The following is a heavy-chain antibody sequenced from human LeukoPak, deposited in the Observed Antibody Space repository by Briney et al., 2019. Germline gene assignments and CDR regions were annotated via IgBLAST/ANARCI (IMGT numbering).Heavy chain of an antibody. D-gene: IGHD3-10*01. Sequence: PGGSLRLSYAASGYTFSSYWMHWVRQAPGKGLVWVSRIDTDGRTTNYADSVRGRFTIYRDNVQNTLYLQMNSLTAEDTAVYYCARDVAGARSYWGQGALVSVSS. J-gene: IGHJ4*02. V-gene: IGHV3-74*01. CDR1: GYTFSSYW. CDR3: ARDVAGARSY. CDR2: IDTDGRTT.